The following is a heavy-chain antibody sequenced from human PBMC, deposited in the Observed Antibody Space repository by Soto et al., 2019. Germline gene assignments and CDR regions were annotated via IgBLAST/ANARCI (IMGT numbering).Heavy chain of an antibody. CDR2: ISGSGGST. D-gene: IGHD3-16*01. V-gene: IGHV3-23*01. Sequence: PGGSLRLSCAASGFTFSSYAMSWVRQAPGKGLEWVSGISGSGGSTYFADSVKGRFTISRDNSKNTLYLQMNSLRAGDTAVYYCVKGRAARGPGLYYFDYWGQGTLVTVSS. CDR3: VKGRAARGPGLYYFDY. J-gene: IGHJ4*02. CDR1: GFTFSSYA.